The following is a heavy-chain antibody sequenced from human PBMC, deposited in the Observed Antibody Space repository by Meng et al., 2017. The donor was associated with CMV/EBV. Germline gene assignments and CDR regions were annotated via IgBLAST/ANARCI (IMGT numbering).Heavy chain of an antibody. D-gene: IGHD1-26*01. CDR2: INPSGGST. J-gene: IGHJ4*02. CDR1: GYTFTGYY. V-gene: IGHV1-46*01. CDR3: ARVEGATPFYAAY. Sequence: ASVKVSCKASGYTFTGYYMHWVRQAPGQGLEWMGWINPSGGSTSYAQKFQGRVTMTRDTSTSTVYMELSSLRSEDTAVYYCARVEGATPFYAAYWGQGTLVTVSS.